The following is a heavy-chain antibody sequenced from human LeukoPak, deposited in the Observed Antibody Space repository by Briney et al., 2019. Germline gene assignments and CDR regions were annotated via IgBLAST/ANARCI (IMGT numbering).Heavy chain of an antibody. CDR2: INTDGSNT. V-gene: IGHV3-74*01. CDR3: ARDKWIGTYLHYYYGMDV. J-gene: IGHJ6*02. CDR1: AFTYSSHW. D-gene: IGHD3-10*01. Sequence: PGGSLRLSCAASAFTYSSHWMHWVRHAPGKGLVWVSRINTDGSNTTYADSVKGRFTISRDNAKSTLFLQMNSLRVEDTAVYYCARDKWIGTYLHYYYGMDVWGQGTTVTVSS.